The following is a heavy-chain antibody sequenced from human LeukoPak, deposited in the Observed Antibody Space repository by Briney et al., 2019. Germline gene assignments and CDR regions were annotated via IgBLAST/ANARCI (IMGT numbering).Heavy chain of an antibody. CDR1: GYTFTGYY. CDR2: INPNSGGT. J-gene: IGHJ3*02. V-gene: IGHV1-2*02. D-gene: IGHD5-12*01. CDR3: ARDLPKTGYVGALDI. Sequence: ASVKVSCKASGYTFTGYYMHWVRQAPGQGLEWMGWINPNSGGTNYGQKFQGRVTMTWDTSISTVYMELSSLTSDDTALYYCARDLPKTGYVGALDIWGQGTMVTVSS.